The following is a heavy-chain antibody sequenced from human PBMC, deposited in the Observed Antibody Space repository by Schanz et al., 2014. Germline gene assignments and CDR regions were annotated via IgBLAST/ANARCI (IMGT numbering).Heavy chain of an antibody. Sequence: EVQLVESGGYLVQPGGSLRLSCAASGFTFSDYYMSWIRQAPGKGLEWVSALSGSGGSTYYADSVKGRFTISRDNSKNILYLQMNSLRAEDTAVYYCAKARRKSNCSGGRCFHYSYYGMDVWGQGTTVTVSS. CDR1: GFTFSDYY. CDR3: AKARRKSNCSGGRCFHYSYYGMDV. V-gene: IGHV3-23*04. D-gene: IGHD2-15*01. CDR2: LSGSGGST. J-gene: IGHJ6*02.